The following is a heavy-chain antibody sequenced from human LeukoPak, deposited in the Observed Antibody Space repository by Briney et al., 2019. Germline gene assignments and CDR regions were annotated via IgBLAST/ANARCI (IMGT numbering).Heavy chain of an antibody. CDR3: AGIPVFGVVLHQEPV. CDR1: VGTFSDYA. V-gene: IGHV1-69*10. D-gene: IGHD3-3*01. CDR2: FFPILGTA. J-gene: IGHJ6*04. Sequence: SVKVSCKASVGTFSDYALNWVRQAPGQGLEWMGVFFPILGTANSTQKFQDRVTITADISTNTVYMELSSLRSEDTAVYFCAGIPVFGVVLHQEPVWGKGTTVTVSS.